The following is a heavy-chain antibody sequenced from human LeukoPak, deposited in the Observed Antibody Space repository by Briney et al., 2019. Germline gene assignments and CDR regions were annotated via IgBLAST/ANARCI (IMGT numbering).Heavy chain of an antibody. D-gene: IGHD2-15*01. CDR2: IRSKANSYAT. J-gene: IGHJ6*02. CDR3: TTPDIVVVVAARDYGMAV. CDR1: GFTFSGSA. V-gene: IGHV3-73*01. Sequence: GGSLRLSCAASGFTFSGSAMHWVRQASGKGLEWVGRIRSKANSYATAYAASVKGRFTISRDDSKNTAYLQMNSLKTEDTAVYYCTTPDIVVVVAARDYGMAVWGQGTTVTVSS.